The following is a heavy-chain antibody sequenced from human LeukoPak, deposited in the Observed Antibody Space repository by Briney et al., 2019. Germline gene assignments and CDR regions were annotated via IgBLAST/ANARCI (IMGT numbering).Heavy chain of an antibody. CDR1: GYSFTSYW. D-gene: IGHD5-18*01. CDR2: IYPGDSDT. Sequence: GESLKISCKGSGYSFTSYWIGWVRQMPGKGLEWMGIIYPGDSDTRYSPSFQGQVTISADKSISTAYLQWSSLKASDTAMYYCARHGESGYSYGPFGYWGQGTLVTVSS. V-gene: IGHV5-51*01. J-gene: IGHJ4*02. CDR3: ARHGESGYSYGPFGY.